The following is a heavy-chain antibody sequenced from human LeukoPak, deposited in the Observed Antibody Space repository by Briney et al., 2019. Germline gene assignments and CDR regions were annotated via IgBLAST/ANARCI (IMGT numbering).Heavy chain of an antibody. J-gene: IGHJ4*02. Sequence: SETLSPTCTVSGXSISSYYWSWIRQPPGKGLEWIGYIYYSGSTNYNPSLKSRVTISVDTSKNQFSLKLSSVTAADTAVYYCARTVCSSTSCWFDYWGQGTLVTVSS. D-gene: IGHD2-2*01. V-gene: IGHV4-59*01. CDR2: IYYSGST. CDR1: GXSISSYY. CDR3: ARTVCSSTSCWFDY.